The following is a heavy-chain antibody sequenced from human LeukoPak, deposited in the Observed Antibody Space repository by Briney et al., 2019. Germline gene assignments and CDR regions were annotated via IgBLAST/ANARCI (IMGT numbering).Heavy chain of an antibody. V-gene: IGHV3-21*01. CDR1: GFTFFTYS. CDR3: ARGSEISALGYFDY. CDR2: ISSSSYI. Sequence: GGSLRLSCAASGFTFFTYSMNWVRQAPGKGLEWVSSISSSSYIYYADSVKGRFTISRDNSKNSLYLQMNSLRAEDTAVYYCARGSEISALGYFDYWGQGTLVTVSS. J-gene: IGHJ4*02. D-gene: IGHD3-10*01.